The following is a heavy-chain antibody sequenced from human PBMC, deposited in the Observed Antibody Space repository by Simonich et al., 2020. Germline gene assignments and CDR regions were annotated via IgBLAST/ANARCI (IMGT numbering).Heavy chain of an antibody. Sequence: EVQLVESGGGLVQPGRSLRLSCAASGFPFYDFAMHWVRQAPGKSLGGVSVISCNKWSIGYADSGKGRFTISRDNAKNALYLQMNSLRAEDTALYYCAKDVAAAGTEYFQHWGQGTLVTVSS. V-gene: IGHV3-9*01. CDR3: AKDVAAAGTEYFQH. CDR1: GFPFYDFA. D-gene: IGHD6-13*01. CDR2: ISCNKWSI. J-gene: IGHJ1*01.